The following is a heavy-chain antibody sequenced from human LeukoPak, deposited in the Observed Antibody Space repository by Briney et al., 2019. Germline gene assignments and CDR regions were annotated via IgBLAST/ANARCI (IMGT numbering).Heavy chain of an antibody. CDR2: IRYDGSNK. CDR1: GFTFSSYG. D-gene: IGHD3-10*01. V-gene: IGHV3-30*02. J-gene: IGHJ6*03. CDR3: AKEGVTMVRGVIYYYYYMDV. Sequence: GGSLRLSCAASGFTFSSYGMHWVRQVPGKGLEWVAFIRYDGSNKYYADSVKGRFTISRDNSKNTLYLQMNSLRAEDTAVYYCAKEGVTMVRGVIYYYYYMDVWGKGTTVTISS.